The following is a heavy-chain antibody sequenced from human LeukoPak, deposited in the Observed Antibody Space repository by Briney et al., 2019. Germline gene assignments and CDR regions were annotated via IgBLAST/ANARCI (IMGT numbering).Heavy chain of an antibody. Sequence: ASVKVSCKASGYTFTSYGISWVRQAPGQGLEWMGWISAYNGNTNYAQKLQGRVTMTTDTSTSTAYMELRSLRSDDTAVYYCARDDEEQWLVGSFDYWGQGTLVTVSS. CDR3: ARDDEEQWLVGSFDY. J-gene: IGHJ4*02. CDR2: ISAYNGNT. CDR1: GYTFTSYG. D-gene: IGHD6-19*01. V-gene: IGHV1-18*01.